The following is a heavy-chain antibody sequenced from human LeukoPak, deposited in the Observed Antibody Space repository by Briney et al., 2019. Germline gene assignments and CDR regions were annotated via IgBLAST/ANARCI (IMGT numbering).Heavy chain of an antibody. D-gene: IGHD6-19*01. CDR3: ARGRGSSGWLYFDY. J-gene: IGHJ4*02. V-gene: IGHV4-34*01. CDR2: INHSGST. Sequence: SETLSLTCAVYGESFSGYYWSWIRQPPGKGLEWIGEINHSGSTNYNPSLKSRVTISIDTSKNQFSLKLSSVTAADTAVYYRARGRGSSGWLYFDYWGQGTLVTVSS. CDR1: GESFSGYY.